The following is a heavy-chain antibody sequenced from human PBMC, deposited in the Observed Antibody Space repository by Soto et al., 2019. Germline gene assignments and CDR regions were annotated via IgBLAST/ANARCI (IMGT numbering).Heavy chain of an antibody. Sequence: PSQTLSLTCVISGDSISRNSGAWSWIRQSPSRDLEWLGRTFYKSKWYNEYAVSVKSRITINPDTSKNQFSLQLNSVTPEDTAVYFCARGGAVAGADWFGPWGQGTRVTVS. CDR2: TFYKSKWYN. CDR1: GDSISRNSGA. J-gene: IGHJ5*02. D-gene: IGHD6-19*01. V-gene: IGHV6-1*01. CDR3: ARGGAVAGADWFGP.